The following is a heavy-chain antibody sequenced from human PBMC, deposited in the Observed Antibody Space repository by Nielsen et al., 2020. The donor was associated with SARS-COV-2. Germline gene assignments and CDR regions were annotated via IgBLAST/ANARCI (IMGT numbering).Heavy chain of an antibody. Sequence: WIRQPPGKGLEWVAVISYDGSNKYYADSVKGRFTISRDNSKNTLYLQMNSLRAEDTAVYYCAKGTAAPYYGMDVWGQGTLVTVSS. V-gene: IGHV3-30*18. J-gene: IGHJ6*02. CDR3: AKGTAAPYYGMDV. D-gene: IGHD1-1*01. CDR2: ISYDGSNK.